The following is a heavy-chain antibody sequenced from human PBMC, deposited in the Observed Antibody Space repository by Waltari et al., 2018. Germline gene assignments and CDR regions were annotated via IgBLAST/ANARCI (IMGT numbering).Heavy chain of an antibody. V-gene: IGHV3-23*01. CDR2: ITVNDAT. J-gene: IGHJ4*02. CDR1: GFTLNTKA. CDR3: AKPFYNWDDPLDS. Sequence: EVPLLEPGGGLVQPGGYLRLHCASSGFTLNTKAINWVRRAPGTGLQWVAAITVNDATYHADSVKGRFTISRDTSKDTVFLQMNSLRAEDTALYYCAKPFYNWDDPLDSWGQGTLVTVSS. D-gene: IGHD1-20*01.